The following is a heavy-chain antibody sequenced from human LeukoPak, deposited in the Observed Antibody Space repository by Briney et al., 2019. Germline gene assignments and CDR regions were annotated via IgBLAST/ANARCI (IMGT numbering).Heavy chain of an antibody. D-gene: IGHD6-19*01. J-gene: IGHJ4*02. CDR3: ARVATQWLVRSYFDY. CDR2: INPNSGGT. V-gene: IGHV1-2*02. CDR1: GYTFTGYY. Sequence: ASVKVSCKASGYTFTGYYMHWVRQAPGQGLEWMGWINPNSGGTNYAQKFQGRVTMTRDTSISTAYMELSRLRSDDTAVYYCARVATQWLVRSYFDYWGQGTLVTVSS.